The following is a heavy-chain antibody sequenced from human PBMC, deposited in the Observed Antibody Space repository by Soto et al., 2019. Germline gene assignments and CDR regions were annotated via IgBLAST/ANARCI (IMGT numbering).Heavy chain of an antibody. D-gene: IGHD1-7*01. CDR1: GFTFSSYW. CDR2: IKQDGSEK. Sequence: GGSLRLSCAASGFTFSSYWMSWVRQAPGKGLEWVANIKQDGSEKYYVDSVKGRFTISRDNAKNSLYLQMNSLRAEDTAVYYCARVIPGRGPYNWNYRAPNDYWGQGTLVTVSS. V-gene: IGHV3-7*01. J-gene: IGHJ4*02. CDR3: ARVIPGRGPYNWNYRAPNDY.